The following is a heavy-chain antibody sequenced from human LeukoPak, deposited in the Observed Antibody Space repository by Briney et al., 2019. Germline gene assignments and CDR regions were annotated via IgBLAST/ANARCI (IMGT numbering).Heavy chain of an antibody. Sequence: GGSLRLSCAASGFTFSTYAMSWVRQAPGKGLERVSSISGGGGSTYNTDSVKGRFTISRDNSKNTLYLQMNSLRAEDTAVYYCAKSSYYDSSGYYREYYFDYWGQGTLVTVSS. D-gene: IGHD3-22*01. V-gene: IGHV3-23*01. J-gene: IGHJ4*02. CDR3: AKSSYYDSSGYYREYYFDY. CDR1: GFTFSTYA. CDR2: ISGGGGST.